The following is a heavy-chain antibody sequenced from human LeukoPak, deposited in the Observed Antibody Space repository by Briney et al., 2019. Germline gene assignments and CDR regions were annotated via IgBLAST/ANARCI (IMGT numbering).Heavy chain of an antibody. CDR3: ARSPGGMDV. Sequence: SETLSLTCAVYGGSFSGYYWSWIRQPPGKGLEWIGEINHSGSTNYNPSLKSRVTISVDTSKNQFSLKLSSVTAADTAVYYCARSPGGMDVWGQGTTVTVSS. J-gene: IGHJ6*02. CDR2: INHSGST. CDR1: GGSFSGYY. V-gene: IGHV4-34*01.